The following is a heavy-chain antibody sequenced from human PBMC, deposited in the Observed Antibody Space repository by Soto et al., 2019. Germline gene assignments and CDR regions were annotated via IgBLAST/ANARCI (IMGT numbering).Heavy chain of an antibody. V-gene: IGHV3-48*03. Sequence: GGSLRLSCAASGFTFSSYEMNWVRHAPGNGLEWGSYISSSGSTIYYADSVKGRFTISRDNAKNSLYLQMNSLRAEDTAVYYCASTGYYLVYWGQGTLVTVSS. CDR3: ASTGYYLVY. J-gene: IGHJ4*02. CDR2: ISSSGSTI. D-gene: IGHD3-9*01. CDR1: GFTFSSYE.